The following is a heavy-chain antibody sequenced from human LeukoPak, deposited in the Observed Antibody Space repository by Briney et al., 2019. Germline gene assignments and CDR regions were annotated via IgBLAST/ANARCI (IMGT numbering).Heavy chain of an antibody. D-gene: IGHD5-12*01. V-gene: IGHV2-5*01. Sequence: TLSLTCTVSGGSINTYYWSWIRQPPGKALEWLALIYWNDDKRYSPSLKSRLTITKDTSKNQVVLTMTNMDPVDTATYYCAHRSGYSGYEFRFDYWGQGTLVTVSS. CDR2: IYWNDDK. CDR1: GGSINTYYW. CDR3: AHRSGYSGYEFRFDY. J-gene: IGHJ4*02.